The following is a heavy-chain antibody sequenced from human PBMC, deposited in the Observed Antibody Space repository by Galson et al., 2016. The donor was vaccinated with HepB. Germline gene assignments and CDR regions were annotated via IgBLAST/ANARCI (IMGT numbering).Heavy chain of an antibody. Sequence: SLRLSCAASGFTFSNYGMHWVRQAPGKGLEWVAVAWYDGGHKFYADSVKGRFTISRDNSKNTLFLHMNSLRAEDTAVYYCVRDESRSWFRSYFAYWGQGTLVTVSS. V-gene: IGHV3-33*01. CDR2: AWYDGGHK. CDR1: GFTFSNYG. CDR3: VRDESRSWFRSYFAY. D-gene: IGHD6-13*01. J-gene: IGHJ4*02.